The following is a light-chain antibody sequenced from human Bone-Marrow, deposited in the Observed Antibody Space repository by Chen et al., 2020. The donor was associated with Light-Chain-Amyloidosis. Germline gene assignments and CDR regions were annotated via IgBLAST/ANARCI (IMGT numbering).Light chain of an antibody. J-gene: IGLJ3*02. V-gene: IGLV3-21*02. CDR2: DDS. CDR3: QVWDRSSDRPV. CDR1: KIGSTS. Sequence: SYVLTQPSSASVATAQTATIACGGNKIGSTSVHWYQQTPGQAPLLVVYDDSDRPSGIPERLSGSNSGNTATLTISRVEAGDEADYYCQVWDRSSDRPVFGGGTKLTVL.